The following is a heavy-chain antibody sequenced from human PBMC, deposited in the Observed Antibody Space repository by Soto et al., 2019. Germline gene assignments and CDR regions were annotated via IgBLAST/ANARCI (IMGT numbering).Heavy chain of an antibody. J-gene: IGHJ4*02. Sequence: SETLSLTCAVSGGSISSYYWSWIRQPPGKGLEWIGYIYYSGSTNYNPSLKSRVTISADTSKNQFSLKLTSVTAADTAVYYCARSRYTSGWWTPPFDYWGQGTLVTVSS. CDR3: ARSRYTSGWWTPPFDY. D-gene: IGHD6-19*01. CDR2: IYYSGST. V-gene: IGHV4-59*01. CDR1: GGSISSYY.